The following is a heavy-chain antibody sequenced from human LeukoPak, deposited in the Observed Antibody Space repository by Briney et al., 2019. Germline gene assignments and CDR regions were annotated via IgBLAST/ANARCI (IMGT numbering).Heavy chain of an antibody. CDR3: ARGGPRGSYFDY. CDR2: INNDGTGT. J-gene: IGHJ4*02. CDR1: GFTFSSYW. V-gene: IGHV3-74*01. D-gene: IGHD1-26*01. Sequence: PGGSLRLSCAASGFTFSSYWMHWVRQVPGKGLVWVSRINNDGTGTIYADSVKGRFTISRDNANNTLYLQLNSLRAEDTGVYYCARGGPRGSYFDYWGQGTLVTVSS.